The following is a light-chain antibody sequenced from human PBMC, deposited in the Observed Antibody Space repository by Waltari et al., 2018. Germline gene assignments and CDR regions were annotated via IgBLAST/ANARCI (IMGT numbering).Light chain of an antibody. CDR3: VAWDDSLSGQV. Sequence: QSVLTQPPSASGTPGQRVTISCSGSSSNIGSNYVYWYQQLPGTAPNLLIYRNNRRPSGVPGRFSGSKSGTSASLAISGLRSEDEADYYCVAWDDSLSGQVFGGGTKLTVL. J-gene: IGLJ3*02. V-gene: IGLV1-47*01. CDR1: SSNIGSNY. CDR2: RNN.